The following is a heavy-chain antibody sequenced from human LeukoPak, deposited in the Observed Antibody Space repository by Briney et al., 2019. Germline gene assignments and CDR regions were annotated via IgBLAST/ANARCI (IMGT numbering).Heavy chain of an antibody. D-gene: IGHD2-21*02. J-gene: IGHJ4*02. CDR2: ISYDGSNK. V-gene: IGHV3-30*03. Sequence: GGSLRLSCAASGFTFSSYGMHWVRQAPGKGLEWVAVISYDGSNKYYADSVKGRFTISRDNSKNTLYLQMNSLRAEDTAVYYCARGQLYCGGDCYLDYWGQGTLVTVSS. CDR3: ARGQLYCGGDCYLDY. CDR1: GFTFSSYG.